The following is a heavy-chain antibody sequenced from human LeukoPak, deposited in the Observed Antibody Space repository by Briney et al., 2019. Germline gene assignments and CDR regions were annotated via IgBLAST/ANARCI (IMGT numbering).Heavy chain of an antibody. V-gene: IGHV4-38-2*02. D-gene: IGHD3-10*01. CDR2: LYYRGST. CDR1: GYSISSGYY. CDR3: ARHAGSTYYYYYMDV. Sequence: SETLSLTCTVSGYSISSGYYWGWIRQPPGKGLEWIGSLYYRGSTYYNPSLKSRVTISVDTSKNQFSLKMTSVTAADTAVYYCARHAGSTYYYYYMDVWGKGTTVTISS. J-gene: IGHJ6*03.